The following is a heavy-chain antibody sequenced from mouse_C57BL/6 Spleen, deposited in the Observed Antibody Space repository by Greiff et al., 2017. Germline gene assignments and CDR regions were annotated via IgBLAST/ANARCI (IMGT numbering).Heavy chain of an antibody. J-gene: IGHJ2*01. CDR2: IPPSDSDT. V-gene: IGHV1-74*01. CDR3: AIYSSDGYYFDY. CDR1: GYTFTSYW. D-gene: IGHD2-3*01. Sequence: QVQLQQPGAELVKPGASVKVSCKASGYTFTSYWMHWVKQRPGQGLEWIGRIPPSDSDTNYNQKFKGKATLTVDKSSSTAYMQLSSLTSEDSAVYYCAIYSSDGYYFDYWGQGTTLTVSS.